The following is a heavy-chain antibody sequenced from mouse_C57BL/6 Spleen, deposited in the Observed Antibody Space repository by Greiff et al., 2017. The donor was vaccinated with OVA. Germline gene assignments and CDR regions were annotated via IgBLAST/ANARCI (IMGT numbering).Heavy chain of an antibody. CDR2: ISSGSSTI. CDR3: ARDYDTRYYYAMDY. CDR1: GFTFSDYG. Sequence: EVHLVESGGGLVKPGGSLKLSCAASGFTFSDYGMHWVRQAPEKGLEWVAYISSGSSTIYYADTVKGRFTISRDNAKNTLFLQMTSLRSEDTAMYYCARDYDTRYYYAMDYWGQGTSVTVSS. V-gene: IGHV5-17*01. J-gene: IGHJ4*01. D-gene: IGHD1-1*01.